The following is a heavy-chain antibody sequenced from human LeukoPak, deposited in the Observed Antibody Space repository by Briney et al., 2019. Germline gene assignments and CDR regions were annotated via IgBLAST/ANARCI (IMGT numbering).Heavy chain of an antibody. Sequence: PGGSLRLSCAASGFTFSSDAMSWVRQAPGKGLEWVGRIKSKTAGGTTDYAAHVKGRFTISRDDSKNTLYLQMNSLKTEDTAVYYCTTSYYDYVWGSYRYQKYYFDYWGQGTLVTVSS. CDR1: GFTFSSDA. CDR2: IKSKTAGGTT. J-gene: IGHJ4*02. D-gene: IGHD3-16*02. V-gene: IGHV3-15*01. CDR3: TTSYYDYVWGSYRYQKYYFDY.